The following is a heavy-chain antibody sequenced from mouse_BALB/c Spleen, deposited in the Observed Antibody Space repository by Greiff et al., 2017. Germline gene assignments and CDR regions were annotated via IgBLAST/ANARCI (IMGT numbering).Heavy chain of an antibody. J-gene: IGHJ3*01. CDR1: GFPFTDYY. CDR2: IRNEANGYTT. D-gene: IGHD1-1*01. Sequence: EVKLMESGGGLVQPGGSLRLSCATSGFPFTDYYMSWVRQPPGKALEWLGFIRNEANGYTTEYSASVKGRFTISRYNSQSILYLQMNTLRAENSASYDCARDISDYYGSSYEAYWGQGTLVTVSA. CDR3: ARDISDYYGSSYEAY. V-gene: IGHV7-3*02.